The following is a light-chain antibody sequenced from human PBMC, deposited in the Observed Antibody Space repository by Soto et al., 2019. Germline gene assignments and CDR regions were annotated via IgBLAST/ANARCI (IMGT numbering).Light chain of an antibody. CDR1: QWVSSK. J-gene: IGKJ1*01. CDR3: QPYNNWPGT. V-gene: IGKV3-15*01. Sequence: DIVNTQSPATLSVSPGERATLSCRASQWVSSKLAWYQQKPGQAPRLRSYGASARATGITARFSGSGSGTEFTLTISSLQSEDFAVYYCQPYNNWPGTFGQGNKV. CDR2: GAS.